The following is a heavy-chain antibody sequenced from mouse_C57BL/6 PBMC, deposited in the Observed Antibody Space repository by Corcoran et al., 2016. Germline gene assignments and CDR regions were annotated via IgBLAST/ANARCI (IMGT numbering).Heavy chain of an antibody. CDR2: INTYSGVP. D-gene: IGHD1-1*01. J-gene: IGHJ1*03. CDR1: GYTFTTYG. CDR3: ARFITTVLSTNFDV. Sequence: QIQWVQSGPELKKPGATVKISRKDSGYTFTTYGMSWVKQDPGKGLKWMGWINTYSGVPTYADDFKGRFAFSLETSASTAYLKINNLKNEDTATYFCARFITTVLSTNFDVWGTGTTVTVSS. V-gene: IGHV9-3*01.